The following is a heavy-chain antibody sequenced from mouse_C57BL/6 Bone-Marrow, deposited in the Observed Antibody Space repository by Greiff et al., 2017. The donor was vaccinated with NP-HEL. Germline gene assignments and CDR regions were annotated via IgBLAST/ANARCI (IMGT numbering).Heavy chain of an antibody. Sequence: QVQLQQSGPGLVAPSQSLSITCTVSGFSLTSYGVHWVRQPPGKGLEWLVVIWSDGSTTYNSALKSRLSISKDNSKSQVFVKMNSLQTDDTAMYYCARQDTTVVPYAMDYWGQGTSVTVSS. J-gene: IGHJ4*01. CDR2: IWSDGST. D-gene: IGHD1-1*01. V-gene: IGHV2-6-1*01. CDR1: GFSLTSYG. CDR3: ARQDTTVVPYAMDY.